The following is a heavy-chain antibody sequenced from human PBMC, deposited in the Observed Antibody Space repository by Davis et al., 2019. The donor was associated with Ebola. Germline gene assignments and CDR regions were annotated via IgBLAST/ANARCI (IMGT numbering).Heavy chain of an antibody. CDR2: IYYSGST. CDR3: ARDSRGSGSYYLGTIYYYGMDV. J-gene: IGHJ6*02. Sequence: PSETLSLTCTVSGGSVSSGSYYWSWIRQPPGKGLEWIGYIYYSGSTNYNPSLKSRVTISVDTSKNQFSLKLSSVTAADTAVYYCARDSRGSGSYYLGTIYYYGMDVWGQGTTVTVSS. V-gene: IGHV4-61*01. CDR1: GGSVSSGSYY. D-gene: IGHD3-10*01.